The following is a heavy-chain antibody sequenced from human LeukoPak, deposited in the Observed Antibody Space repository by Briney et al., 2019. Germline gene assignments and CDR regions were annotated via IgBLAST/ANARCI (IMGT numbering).Heavy chain of an antibody. CDR1: GFTFSSYT. CDR3: ARETVAAGNDY. V-gene: IGHV3-48*04. CDR2: ISSSSSTI. Sequence: GGSLRLSCAASGFTFSSYTMNWVRQAPGKGLEWVSYISSSSSTIYYADPVKGRFTISRDNAKNSLYLQMNSLRAEDTAVYYCARETVAAGNDYWGQGTLVTVSS. D-gene: IGHD6-13*01. J-gene: IGHJ4*02.